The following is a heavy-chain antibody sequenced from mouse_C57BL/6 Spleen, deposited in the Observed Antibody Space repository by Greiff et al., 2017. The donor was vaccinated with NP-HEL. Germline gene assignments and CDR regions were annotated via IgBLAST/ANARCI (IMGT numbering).Heavy chain of an antibody. V-gene: IGHV2-9-1*01. J-gene: IGHJ2*01. D-gene: IGHD3-2*02. CDR1: GFSLTSYA. CDR2: IWTGGGT. CDR3: ARTLLDSSGYRYFDY. Sequence: QVQLQQSGPGLVAPSQSLSITCTVSGFSLTSYAISWVRQPPGKGLEWLGVIWTGGGTNYNSALKSRLSISKDNSKSQVFLKMNSLQTDDTARYYCARTLLDSSGYRYFDYWGQGTTLTVSS.